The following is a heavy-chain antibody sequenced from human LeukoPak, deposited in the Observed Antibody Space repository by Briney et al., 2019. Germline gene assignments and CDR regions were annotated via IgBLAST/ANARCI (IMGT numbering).Heavy chain of an antibody. CDR3: ARGRINGKFDF. J-gene: IGHJ4*02. V-gene: IGHV4-34*01. D-gene: IGHD2-8*01. CDR2: INHSGTT. Sequence: SGTLSLTCAVYSGSFSGYYWTWIRQSPGKGLEWIGEINHSGTTHYDPSLKSRLTISLDTSKNQFSLNLSSVTAADTAVYYCARGRINGKFDFWGQGTLVTVSS. CDR1: SGSFSGYY.